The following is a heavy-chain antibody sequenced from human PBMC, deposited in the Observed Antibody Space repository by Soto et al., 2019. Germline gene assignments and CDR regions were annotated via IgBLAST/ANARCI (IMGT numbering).Heavy chain of an antibody. CDR3: AKDLGYCSSTSCYDDWFDP. V-gene: IGHV3-23*01. CDR1: GFTFSSYA. CDR2: ISGSGGST. J-gene: IGHJ5*02. Sequence: GGSLRLSCAASGFTFSSYAMSWVRQAPGKGLEWVSAISGSGGSTYYADSVKGRFTISRDNSKNTLYLQMNSLRAEDTAVYYCAKDLGYCSSTSCYDDWFDPWGQGTLVTVSS. D-gene: IGHD2-2*01.